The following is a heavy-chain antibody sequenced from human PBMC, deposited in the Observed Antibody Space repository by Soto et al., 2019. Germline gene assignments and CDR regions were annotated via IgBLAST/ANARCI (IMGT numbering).Heavy chain of an antibody. V-gene: IGHV4-31*03. CDR1: GGSISSGGYY. Sequence: PSETLSLTCTVSGGSISSGGYYWSWIRQHPGKGLEWIGYIYYSGSTYYNPSLKSRVTISVDTSKNQFSLKLSSVTAADTAVYYCARNPITFGGVIVMAYGMDVWGQGTTVTVSS. D-gene: IGHD3-16*02. CDR2: IYYSGST. J-gene: IGHJ6*02. CDR3: ARNPITFGGVIVMAYGMDV.